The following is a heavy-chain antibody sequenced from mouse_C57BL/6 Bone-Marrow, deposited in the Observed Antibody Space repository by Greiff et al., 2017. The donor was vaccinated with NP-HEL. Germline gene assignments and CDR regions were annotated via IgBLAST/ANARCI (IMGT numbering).Heavy chain of an antibody. D-gene: IGHD1-1*01. CDR2: ISRGGSYT. Sequence: EVQLVEPGGDLVKPGGSLKLSCAASGFTFSSYGMSWVRQTPDKRLEWVATISRGGSYTYYPDSVKGRFTISRDNAKNTLYLQMSSLKSEDTAMYYCARGYYGSRVDWYFDVWGTGTTVTVSS. J-gene: IGHJ1*03. CDR1: GFTFSSYG. V-gene: IGHV5-6*01. CDR3: ARGYYGSRVDWYFDV.